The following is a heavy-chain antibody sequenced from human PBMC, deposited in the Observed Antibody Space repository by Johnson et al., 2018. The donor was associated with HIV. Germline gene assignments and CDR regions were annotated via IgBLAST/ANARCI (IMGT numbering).Heavy chain of an antibody. Sequence: QVQLVESGGGVVQPGGSLRLSCAASGFSFSSYGMHWVRQAPGKGLEWVAFIRYDGSNTYYADSVKGRFTISRDNSKNTLYLQMNSLRAEDTAVYYCAKGNYYDSSGYYGSTHAFDIWGQGTMVTVSS. CDR2: IRYDGSNT. D-gene: IGHD3-22*01. CDR3: AKGNYYDSSGYYGSTHAFDI. CDR1: GFSFSSYG. J-gene: IGHJ3*02. V-gene: IGHV3-30*02.